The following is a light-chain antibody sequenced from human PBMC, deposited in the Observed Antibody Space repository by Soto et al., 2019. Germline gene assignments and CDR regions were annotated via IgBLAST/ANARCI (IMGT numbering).Light chain of an antibody. CDR2: AAS. CDR3: QKYYSAPET. V-gene: IGKV1-27*01. CDR1: QGISRY. J-gene: IGKJ1*01. Sequence: DIPMTQSPSSLSASVGDRVTITCRASQGISRYLAWYQQKPGKVPKVLIYAASTLQSGVPSRFSGSGSGTEFTLTISSLQPEDVATYYCQKYYSAPETFGQGTKVEIK.